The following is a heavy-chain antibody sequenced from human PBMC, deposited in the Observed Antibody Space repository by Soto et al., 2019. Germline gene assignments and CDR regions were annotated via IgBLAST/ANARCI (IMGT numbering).Heavy chain of an antibody. CDR2: ISRSGGST. V-gene: IGHV3-23*01. Sequence: GGSLRLSCAASRFTFSDYAMTWVRQAPGKGLEWVSGISRSGGSTYYADSVKGRFTISRDNSKNTLYLQMNSLRAEDTAVYYCARPARFYGDPPDYWGQGTLDTVSS. CDR3: ARPARFYGDPPDY. D-gene: IGHD4-17*01. J-gene: IGHJ4*02. CDR1: RFTFSDYA.